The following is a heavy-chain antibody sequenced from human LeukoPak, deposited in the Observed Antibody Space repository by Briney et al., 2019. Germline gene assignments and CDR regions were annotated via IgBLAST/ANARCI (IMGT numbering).Heavy chain of an antibody. D-gene: IGHD4-11*01. CDR2: MNPNSGNT. J-gene: IGHJ6*02. Sequence: GASVKVSCMASGYTFTSYDINWVRQATGQGLEWMGWMNPNSGNTGYAQKFQGRVTMTRNTSISTAYMELSSLRSEDTAVYYCARVATVTTGNYYYYYGMDVWGQGTTVTVSS. CDR3: ARVATVTTGNYYYYYGMDV. V-gene: IGHV1-8*01. CDR1: GYTFTSYD.